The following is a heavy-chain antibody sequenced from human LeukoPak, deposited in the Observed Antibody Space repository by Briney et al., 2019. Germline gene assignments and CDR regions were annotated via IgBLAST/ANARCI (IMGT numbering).Heavy chain of an antibody. J-gene: IGHJ5*02. D-gene: IGHD1-26*01. CDR2: ISSSSSYI. CDR1: GFTFSSYS. V-gene: IGHV3-21*01. Sequence: GGSLRLSCAASGFTFSSYSMNWVRQAPGKGLECLLSISSSSSYIYYADSVKGRFTISRDNAKNQLYLQIHSLRAEDTAVYYCERESSGWFDPWGQGTLVTVSS. CDR3: ERESSGWFDP.